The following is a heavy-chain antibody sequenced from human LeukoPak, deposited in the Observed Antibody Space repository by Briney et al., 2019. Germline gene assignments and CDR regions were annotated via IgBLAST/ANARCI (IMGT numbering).Heavy chain of an antibody. CDR3: ATRPRGALTAGIWPNDY. D-gene: IGHD2-21*02. CDR2: IYSDDKT. J-gene: IGHJ4*02. V-gene: IGHV3-66*02. CDR1: GFTVSGSY. Sequence: GGSLRLSCAASGFTVSGSYMTWVRQPPGKGLEWVSFIYSDDKTNYAVSVKGRFTITIDNSKNTLYLQMNSLRVEDTAVYYCATRPRGALTAGIWPNDYWGQGTLVTVSS.